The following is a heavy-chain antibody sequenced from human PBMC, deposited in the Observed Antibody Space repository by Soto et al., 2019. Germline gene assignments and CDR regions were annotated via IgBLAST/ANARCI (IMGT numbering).Heavy chain of an antibody. Sequence: ASVKVSCKASGYTFTGYYMHWVRQAPGQGLEWMGWINPNSGGTNYAQKFQGRATMTRDTSISTAYMELSRLRSDDTAVYYCARARGRSWYWFDPWGQGTLVTVSS. CDR3: ARARGRSWYWFDP. CDR2: INPNSGGT. J-gene: IGHJ5*02. CDR1: GYTFTGYY. D-gene: IGHD6-13*01. V-gene: IGHV1-2*02.